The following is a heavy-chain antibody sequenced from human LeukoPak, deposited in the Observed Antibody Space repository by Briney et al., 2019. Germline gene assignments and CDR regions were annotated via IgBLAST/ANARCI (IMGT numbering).Heavy chain of an antibody. Sequence: ASVKVSCKASGYTFTYYDVNWVRQATGQGLEWMGWMNPNSGNTGYAQKFQGRVAMTRNTSLSTAYMELSSLRSEDTAVYYCARGGTGGNYVFDYWGQGTLVTVSS. CDR2: MNPNSGNT. D-gene: IGHD4-11*01. CDR3: ARGGTGGNYVFDY. CDR1: GYTFTYYD. V-gene: IGHV1-8*01. J-gene: IGHJ4*02.